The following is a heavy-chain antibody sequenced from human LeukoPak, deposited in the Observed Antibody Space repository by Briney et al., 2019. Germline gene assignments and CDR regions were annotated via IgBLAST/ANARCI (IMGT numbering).Heavy chain of an antibody. CDR3: ARAPMVRGVQHDAFDI. CDR1: GVSISSSNSY. Sequence: PSETLSLTCTASGVSISSSNSYWGWIRQPPGKGLEWIGSIYYSGNTYYNASLKSQVSISIDTSKNQFSLKLSSVTAADTAVYYCARAPMVRGVQHDAFDIWGQGTMVTVSS. J-gene: IGHJ3*02. CDR2: IYYSGNT. V-gene: IGHV4-39*01. D-gene: IGHD3-10*01.